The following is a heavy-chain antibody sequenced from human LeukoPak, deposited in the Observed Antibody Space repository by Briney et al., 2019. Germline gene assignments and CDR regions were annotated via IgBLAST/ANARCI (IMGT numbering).Heavy chain of an antibody. D-gene: IGHD4-17*01. Sequence: GGSLRLSCAASGFTFSNAWMSWVRQAPGKGLEWVGRIKSKTDGGTTDYAAPVKGRFTISRDDSKNTLYLQMNSLKTEDTAVYYCTTRLNYGDYGGNRAQTWGQGTLVTVSS. CDR2: IKSKTDGGTT. J-gene: IGHJ5*02. CDR3: TTRLNYGDYGGNRAQT. V-gene: IGHV3-15*01. CDR1: GFTFSNAW.